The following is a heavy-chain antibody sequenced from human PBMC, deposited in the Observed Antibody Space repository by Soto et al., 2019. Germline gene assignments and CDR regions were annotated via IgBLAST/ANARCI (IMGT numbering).Heavy chain of an antibody. CDR1: GFTFSSYG. J-gene: IGHJ6*02. CDR3: ARPPHDFCSVYSPYYYGMDV. V-gene: IGHV3-33*01. Sequence: GGSLRLSCAASGFTFSSYGMHWVRQAPGKGLEWVAVIWYDGSNKYYADSVKGRFAISRDNSKNTLYLQMNSLRAEDTAVYYCARPPHDFCSVYSPYYYGMDVWGQGTTVTVSS. CDR2: IWYDGSNK. D-gene: IGHD3-3*01.